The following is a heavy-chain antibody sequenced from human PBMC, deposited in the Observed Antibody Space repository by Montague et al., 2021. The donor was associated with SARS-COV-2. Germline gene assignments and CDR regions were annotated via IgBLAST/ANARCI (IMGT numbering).Heavy chain of an antibody. D-gene: IGHD4-17*01. CDR1: GFTFSSYE. J-gene: IGHJ6*02. CDR3: ARHYGDYFYDYYGMDV. CDR2: ISRSGDLI. Sequence: SLRLSCAVAGFTFSSYEMNWVRQAPGKGLEWLSYISRSGDLIYYADSVKGRFTISRDNAKRSLYLQMTSLRAEDTAVYYCARHYGDYFYDYYGMDVWGQGTTVTVSS. V-gene: IGHV3-48*03.